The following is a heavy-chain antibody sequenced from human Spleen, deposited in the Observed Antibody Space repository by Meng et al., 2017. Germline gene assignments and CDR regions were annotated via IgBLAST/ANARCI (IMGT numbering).Heavy chain of an antibody. Sequence: GESLKISCAASGFTFSSYAMHWVRQAPGKGLEWVAVISYDGSNKYYADPVKGRFTISRDNSKNTLYLQMNSLRAEDTAVYYCARVSGPGIAVAAPINYFDYWGQGTLVTVSS. CDR2: ISYDGSNK. J-gene: IGHJ4*02. CDR3: ARVSGPGIAVAAPINYFDY. D-gene: IGHD6-19*01. CDR1: GFTFSSYA. V-gene: IGHV3-30*04.